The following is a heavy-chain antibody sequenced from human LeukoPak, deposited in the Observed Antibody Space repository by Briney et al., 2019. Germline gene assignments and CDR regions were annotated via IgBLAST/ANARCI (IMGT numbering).Heavy chain of an antibody. V-gene: IGHV1-69*05. CDR1: GGTFSSYA. Sequence: GAPVKVSCKASGGTFSSYAISWVRQAPGQGLEWMRGIIPIFGTANYAQKFQGRVTITTDESTSTAYMELSSLRSEDTAVYYCASRYDILTGYYSPYYYMDVWGKGTTVTVSS. D-gene: IGHD3-9*01. CDR3: ASRYDILTGYYSPYYYMDV. J-gene: IGHJ6*03. CDR2: IIPIFGTA.